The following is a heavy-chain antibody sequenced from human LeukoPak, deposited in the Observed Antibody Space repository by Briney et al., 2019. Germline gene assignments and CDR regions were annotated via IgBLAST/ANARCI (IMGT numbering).Heavy chain of an antibody. V-gene: IGHV3-23*01. CDR2: ITGSGGST. J-gene: IGHJ4*02. Sequence: GRSLRLSCAASGFTFTNYAMSWVRQAPGRGLEWVSAITGSGGSTYYADSVKGRFTISRDNSKNTLYLQMNSLRAEDTAVYYCARAYSSSSGYSSWGQGTLVTVSS. CDR1: GFTFTNYA. D-gene: IGHD6-6*01. CDR3: ARAYSSSSGYSS.